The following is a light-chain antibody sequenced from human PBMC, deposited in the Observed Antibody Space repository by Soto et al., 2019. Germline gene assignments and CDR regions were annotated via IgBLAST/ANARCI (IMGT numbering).Light chain of an antibody. CDR1: SSNIGAHYD. J-gene: IGLJ2*01. Sequence: QSLLTQPPSVSGAPGQTVTISCTGASSNIGAHYDVHWYQQLPGSAPKVLIYGNNNRPSGVPDRFSGSKSGSSASLAITGLQAEDEADYYCQSFDTNLSVIFGGGTKLTVL. CDR2: GNN. V-gene: IGLV1-40*01. CDR3: QSFDTNLSVI.